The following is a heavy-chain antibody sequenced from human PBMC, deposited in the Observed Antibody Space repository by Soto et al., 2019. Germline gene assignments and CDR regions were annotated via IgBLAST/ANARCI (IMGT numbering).Heavy chain of an antibody. CDR2: IIPIFGTA. V-gene: IGHV1-69*12. CDR1: GGTFSSYA. D-gene: IGHD3-10*01. J-gene: IGHJ6*02. CDR3: ALHYGSGNNYYYYGMDV. Sequence: QVQLVQSGAEVKKPGSSVKVSCKASGGTFSSYAISWVRQAPGQGLEWMGGIIPIFGTADYAQKFQGRVTITADGGASTAYMELSSLRSEDTAVYYCALHYGSGNNYYYYGMDVWGQGTTVTVSS.